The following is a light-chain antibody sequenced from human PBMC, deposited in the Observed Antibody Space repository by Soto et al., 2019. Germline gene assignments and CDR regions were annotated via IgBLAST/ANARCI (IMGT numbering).Light chain of an antibody. J-gene: IGKJ1*01. CDR3: QQYNNYPGT. Sequence: DIQMTQSPSTLSASVGDRVTITCRASQSISSWLAWYQQKPGKAPKLLIYKASSLESGVPSRFSGSGSGTDFTLTISSLQPDDFATYYCQQYNNYPGTFGQGNKVEIK. V-gene: IGKV1-5*03. CDR1: QSISSW. CDR2: KAS.